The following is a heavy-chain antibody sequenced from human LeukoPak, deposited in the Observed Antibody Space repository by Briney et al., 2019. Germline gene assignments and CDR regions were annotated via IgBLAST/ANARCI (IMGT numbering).Heavy chain of an antibody. J-gene: IGHJ4*02. CDR2: IKHDGNEK. V-gene: IGHV3-7*01. CDR3: ARSANGGYDRGNY. D-gene: IGHD5-12*01. Sequence: GGSLRLSCAASGFTFSSYLMSWVRQAPGKGLEWVANIKHDGNEKYYVDFVKGRFTISRDNAKNSLYLQMNSLRVEDTAVYYCARSANGGYDRGNYWGQGTLVLVSS. CDR1: GFTFSSYL.